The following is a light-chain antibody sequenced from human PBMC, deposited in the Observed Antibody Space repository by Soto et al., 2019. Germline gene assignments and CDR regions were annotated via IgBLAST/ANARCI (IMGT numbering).Light chain of an antibody. V-gene: IGKV1-8*01. Sequence: AIRMTQSPSSLSASTGDRVTITCRASQGISSYLAWYQQKPGKAPKLLIYAASTLQSGVPSRFSGSGSGTDFTLTISCLQSEDVANYYCQQYYSYPRTFGQGTKVEIK. J-gene: IGKJ1*01. CDR1: QGISSY. CDR3: QQYYSYPRT. CDR2: AAS.